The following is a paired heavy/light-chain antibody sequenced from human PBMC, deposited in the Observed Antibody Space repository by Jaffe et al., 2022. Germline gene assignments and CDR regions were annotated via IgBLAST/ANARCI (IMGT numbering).Heavy chain of an antibody. D-gene: IGHD3-22*01. CDR2: INPSGGST. CDR1: GYTFTSYY. V-gene: IGHV1-46*01. J-gene: IGHJ4*02. CDR3: ARDPTPTYYYDSSGYCLGY. Sequence: QVQLVQSGAEVKKPGASVKVSCKASGYTFTSYYMHWVRQAPGQGLEWMGIINPSGGSTSYAQKFQGRVTMTRDTSTSTVYMELSSLRSEDTAVYYCARDPTPTYYYDSSGYCLGYWGQGTLVTVSS.
Light chain of an antibody. Sequence: EIVLTQSPGTLSLSPGERATLSCRASQSVSSSYLAWYQQKPGQAPRLLIYGASSRATGIPDRFSGSGSGTDFTLTISRLEPEDFAVYYCQQYGSSPHVTFGQGTKLEIK. J-gene: IGKJ2*01. CDR2: GAS. CDR3: QQYGSSPHVT. CDR1: QSVSSSY. V-gene: IGKV3-20*01.